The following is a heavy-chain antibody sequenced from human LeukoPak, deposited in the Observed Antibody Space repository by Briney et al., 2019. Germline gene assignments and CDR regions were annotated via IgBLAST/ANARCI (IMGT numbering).Heavy chain of an antibody. CDR3: ARGTPDAFDI. V-gene: IGHV3-21*01. Sequence: GGSLRLSCAASGFTFSSYSMNWVRQAPGKGLEWVSSISSSSSHIYYADSLKGRFTISRDIAKNAPYLQMNSLRAEDTAVYYCARGTPDAFDIWGQGTMVTVSS. CDR2: ISSSSSHI. J-gene: IGHJ3*02. CDR1: GFTFSSYS.